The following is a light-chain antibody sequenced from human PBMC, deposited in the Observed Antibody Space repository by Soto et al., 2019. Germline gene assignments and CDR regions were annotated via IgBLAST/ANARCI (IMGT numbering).Light chain of an antibody. CDR3: VSFTSSTTYV. Sequence: QSVLTQPASVSGSPGQSITISCTGTSSDVGGSNFVSWYQQHPGKPPKLIIYDVATRPSGVSNRFSGSKSGSTASLIISRLQTEDEADYYCVSFTSSTTYVFGSGTKVTV. V-gene: IGLV2-14*03. J-gene: IGLJ1*01. CDR2: DVA. CDR1: SSDVGGSNF.